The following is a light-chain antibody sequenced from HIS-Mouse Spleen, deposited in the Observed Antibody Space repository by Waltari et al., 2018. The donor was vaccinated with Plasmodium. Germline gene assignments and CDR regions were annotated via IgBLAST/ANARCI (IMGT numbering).Light chain of an antibody. J-gene: IGLJ1*01. CDR1: NRDVGGYNY. CDR3: SSYAGSSV. Sequence: QSALTQPPSAPGSPGQSVTIACPATNRDVGGYNYVSWYQQHPGKAPKLMIYEVSKRPSGVPDRFSGSKSGNTASLTVSGLQAEDEADYYCSSYAGSSVFGTGTKVTVL. CDR2: EVS. V-gene: IGLV2-8*01.